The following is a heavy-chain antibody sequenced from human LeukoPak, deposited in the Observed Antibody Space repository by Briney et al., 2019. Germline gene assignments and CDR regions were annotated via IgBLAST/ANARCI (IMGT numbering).Heavy chain of an antibody. J-gene: IGHJ4*02. CDR2: ISAYNGNT. CDR1: GYTFTSYG. CDR3: ASALDYGDEFDY. V-gene: IGHV1-18*01. Sequence: ASVKVSCKASGYTFTSYGISWVRQAPGQGLEWMGRISAYNGNTNYAQKLQGRVTMTTDTSTSTAYMELRSLRSDDTAVYYCASALDYGDEFDYWGQGTLVTVSS. D-gene: IGHD4-17*01.